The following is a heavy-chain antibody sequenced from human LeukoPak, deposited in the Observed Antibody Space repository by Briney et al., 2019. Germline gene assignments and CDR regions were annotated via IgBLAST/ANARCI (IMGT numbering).Heavy chain of an antibody. Sequence: SETLSLTCTVSGGSISSYYWSWIRQPPGKGLEWIGYIYSNGNTKYNPSLKSRVTMSVDTSKNQFSLELSSVTAADTAVYYCAREIRFLEWFDNWGQGTLVTVSS. D-gene: IGHD3-3*01. V-gene: IGHV4-59*01. CDR3: AREIRFLEWFDN. CDR2: IYSNGNT. CDR1: GGSISSYY. J-gene: IGHJ4*02.